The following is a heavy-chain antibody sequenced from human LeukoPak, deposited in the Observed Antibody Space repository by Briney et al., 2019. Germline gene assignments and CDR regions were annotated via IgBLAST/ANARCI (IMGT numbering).Heavy chain of an antibody. D-gene: IGHD1-26*01. CDR1: GFTVSSNY. V-gene: IGHV3-53*01. Sequence: PGGSLRLSCAASGFTVSSNYMNWVRQAPGKGLEWVSVIYSGGSTYYVDSVKGQFTISRDNSKNTLYLQMNSLRADDTAVYYCATSGGYYQFDYWGQGNPGHRLL. J-gene: IGHJ4*02. CDR2: IYSGGST. CDR3: ATSGGYYQFDY.